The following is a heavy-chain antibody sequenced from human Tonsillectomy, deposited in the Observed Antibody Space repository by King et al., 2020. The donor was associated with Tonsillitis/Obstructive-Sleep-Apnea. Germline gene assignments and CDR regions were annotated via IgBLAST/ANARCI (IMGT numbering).Heavy chain of an antibody. CDR1: GFTVISNY. V-gene: IGHV3-53*01. D-gene: IGHD6-19*01. CDR3: ARDLISLAGTRAFDI. J-gene: IGHJ3*02. Sequence: VQLVESGGNLIQPGGSLRLSCAASGFTVISNYMSRVRQAPGKGLEWVSLLYSAGSTYYADSVKGRFTISRDNSKNTLFLQMNSLRAEDTAVYYCARDLISLAGTRAFDIWGQGTMVTVSS. CDR2: LYSAGST.